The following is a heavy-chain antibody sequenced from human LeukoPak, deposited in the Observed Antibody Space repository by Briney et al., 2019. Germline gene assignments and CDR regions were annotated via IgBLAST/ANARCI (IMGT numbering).Heavy chain of an antibody. V-gene: IGHV3-11*03. CDR3: TRSGYQYYFDY. Sequence: PGGSLRLSCAASGFTFSDYYMSWIRQARGKGLEWVSYISSSSSYTNYADSVKGRFTISRDNAKNSLYLQMNSLRAEDTAVYYCTRSGYQYYFDYWGQGTLVTVSS. J-gene: IGHJ4*02. D-gene: IGHD3-22*01. CDR1: GFTFSDYY. CDR2: ISSSSSYT.